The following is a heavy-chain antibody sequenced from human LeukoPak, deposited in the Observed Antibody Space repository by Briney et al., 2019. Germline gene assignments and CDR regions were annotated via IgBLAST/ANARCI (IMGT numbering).Heavy chain of an antibody. CDR3: AKTARTFPS. CDR1: GDSIISFY. V-gene: IGHV4-4*09. D-gene: IGHD1-7*01. Sequence: SETLSLTCSVSGDSIISFYGSGTRQAPGKGLECIGFIYINGDTSYNPSLKGRATLSLDTSRNQFSLRLTSVTAADTAVYYCAKTARTFPSWGPGILVTVSS. CDR2: IYINGDT. J-gene: IGHJ5*02.